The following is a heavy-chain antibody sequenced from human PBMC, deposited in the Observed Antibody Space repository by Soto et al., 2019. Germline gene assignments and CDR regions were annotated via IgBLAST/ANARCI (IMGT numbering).Heavy chain of an antibody. CDR3: ARESHDIWTGPPWVWYFDL. CDR1: GGSFSGYY. V-gene: IGHV4-34*01. D-gene: IGHD3-9*01. CDR2: INDRGSI. Sequence: QVQLQQWGAGPLRPLETLSLTCGVSGGSFSGYYCAWIRQSPGKGLEWIGEINDRGSINYNPSLKSRVSISVDTSKNHYSLNLRSVTAADTAVYYCARESHDIWTGPPWVWYFDLWGRGTLVTVSS. J-gene: IGHJ2*01.